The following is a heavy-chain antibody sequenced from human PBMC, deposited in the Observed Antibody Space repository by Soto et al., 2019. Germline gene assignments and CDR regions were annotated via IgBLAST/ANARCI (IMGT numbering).Heavy chain of an antibody. V-gene: IGHV1-18*01. D-gene: IGHD6-13*01. Sequence: QVQLVQSGAEVKKPGASVKVSCKASGYTFTSYGISWVRQAPGQGLEWMGWISAYNGNTNYAQKLQGRVTMTTDTPTSTAYMALRGLRSDDTAGYYWASAFAAAPPFDIWGQGTMLTVS. CDR3: ASAFAAAPPFDI. J-gene: IGHJ3*02. CDR2: ISAYNGNT. CDR1: GYTFTSYG.